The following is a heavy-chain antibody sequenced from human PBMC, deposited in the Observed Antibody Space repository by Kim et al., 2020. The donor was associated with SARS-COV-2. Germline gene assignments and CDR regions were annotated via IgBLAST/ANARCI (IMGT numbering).Heavy chain of an antibody. V-gene: IGHV3-21*01. D-gene: IGHD1-7*01. J-gene: IGHJ4*02. CDR3: ARGGTTTCIVDY. Sequence: YYADSVKGRFTISRDNAKNSLSLQMNSLRAEDTAVYYCARGGTTTCIVDYWGQGTLVTVSS.